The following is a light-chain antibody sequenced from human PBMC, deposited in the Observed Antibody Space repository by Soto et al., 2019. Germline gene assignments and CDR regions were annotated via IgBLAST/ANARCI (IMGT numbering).Light chain of an antibody. V-gene: IGKV1-39*01. CDR1: QSISSY. CDR2: AAY. Sequence: DIQMTPSPSSLSASVGDRVTITCRASQSISSYLNWYQQKPGKANKIMIYAAYSLQSGVKSRFSGSGSGTDFTLSIRSMQPEDFATYYCKKSYSTQINFGKGKRLEIK. J-gene: IGKJ5*01. CDR3: KKSYSTQIN.